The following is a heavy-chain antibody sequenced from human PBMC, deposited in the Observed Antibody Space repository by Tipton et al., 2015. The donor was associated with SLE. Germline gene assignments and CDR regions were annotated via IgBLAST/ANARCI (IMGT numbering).Heavy chain of an antibody. CDR3: ARIKSGYPAYYYYYGLDV. CDR2: IYTSGST. CDR1: GGSISSGSYY. V-gene: IGHV4-61*02. D-gene: IGHD5-12*01. Sequence: TLSLTCTVSGGSISSGSYYWSWIRQPAGKGLEWIGRIYTSGSTNYNPSLKSRVTISVDTSKNQFSLKLNSVTAADTAVYYCARIKSGYPAYYYYYGLDVWGQGTTVTVSS. J-gene: IGHJ6*02.